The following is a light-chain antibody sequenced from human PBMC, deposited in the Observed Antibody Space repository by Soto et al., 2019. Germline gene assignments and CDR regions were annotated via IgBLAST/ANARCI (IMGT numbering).Light chain of an antibody. CDR3: QQYNNWPRT. V-gene: IGKV3-15*01. CDR1: QSVSSN. CDR2: GAS. Sequence: EIVMTQSPATLSVSPGGRATVSRRSSQSVSSNLAWYQQKPGQAPRLLIYGASTRATGIPARFSGSGSGTEFTLTISSLQSEDFAVYYCQQYNNWPRTFGQGTKVDI. J-gene: IGKJ1*01.